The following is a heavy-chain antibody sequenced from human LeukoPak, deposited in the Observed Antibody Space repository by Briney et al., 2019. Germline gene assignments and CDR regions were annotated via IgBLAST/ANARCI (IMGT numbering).Heavy chain of an antibody. Sequence: GGSLRLSCAASGFTFSDHYMDWVRQAPGKGLEWVSAISGSGDSTYYADSVKGRFTISRDNSKNTLYLQMNSLRAEDTAVYYCAKHQRDIVVVPAGVGYYMDVWGKGTTVTVSS. V-gene: IGHV3-23*01. J-gene: IGHJ6*03. CDR3: AKHQRDIVVVPAGVGYYMDV. CDR2: ISGSGDST. D-gene: IGHD2-2*01. CDR1: GFTFSDHY.